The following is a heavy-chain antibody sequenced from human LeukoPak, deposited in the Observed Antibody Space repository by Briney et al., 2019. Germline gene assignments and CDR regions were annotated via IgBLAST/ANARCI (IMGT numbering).Heavy chain of an antibody. V-gene: IGHV1-24*01. J-gene: IGHJ4*02. CDR2: FDPEDGET. CDR1: GYTLTELS. CDR3: ARGGVTMVRGDY. Sequence: ASVKVSCKVSGYTLTELSMHWVRQAPGKGLEWMGGFDPEDGETIYAQKFQGRVTITADKSTSTAYMELSSLRSEDTAVYYCARGGVTMVRGDYWGQGTLVTVSS. D-gene: IGHD3-10*01.